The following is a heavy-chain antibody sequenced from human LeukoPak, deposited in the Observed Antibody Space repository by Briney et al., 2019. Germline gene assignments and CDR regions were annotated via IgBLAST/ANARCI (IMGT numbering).Heavy chain of an antibody. J-gene: IGHJ3*02. CDR3: TKGYSSTDAFDI. V-gene: IGHV1-69*01. Sequence: SVKVSCKASGGTFSSYAISWVRQAPGQGLEWMGGTIPIFGTANYAQKFQGRVTITADESTSTAYMELSSLRSEDTAVYYCTKGYSSTDAFDIWGQGTMVTVSS. D-gene: IGHD3-10*01. CDR1: GGTFSSYA. CDR2: TIPIFGTA.